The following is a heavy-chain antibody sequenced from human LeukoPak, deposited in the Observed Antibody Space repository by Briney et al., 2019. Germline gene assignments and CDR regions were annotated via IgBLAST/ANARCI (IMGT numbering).Heavy chain of an antibody. J-gene: IGHJ5*02. CDR1: GFAFSSHW. CDR2: INREGSDK. D-gene: IGHD1-1*01. Sequence: GGSLRLSCAASGFAFSSHWMNWVRQAPGKGLEWVANINREGSDKNYVDSVKGRFTISRDNAKNSLYLQMNSLRAEDTAVYYCARRGVQLQRISWFDPWGQGTLVTVSS. V-gene: IGHV3-7*03. CDR3: ARRGVQLQRISWFDP.